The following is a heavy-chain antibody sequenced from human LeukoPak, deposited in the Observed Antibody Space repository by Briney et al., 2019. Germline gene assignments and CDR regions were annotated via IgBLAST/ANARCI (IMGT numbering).Heavy chain of an antibody. V-gene: IGHV3-30*02. D-gene: IGHD2-8*01. J-gene: IGHJ6*04. Sequence: PGGSLRLSCAASGFTFSSYGMHWVRQAPGKGLEWVAFIRYDGSNQQYADSVKGRFSVSRDNSKNMLNLQMNSLRAEDTAVYYCAKDRCSNGIGCLFYYMDVWGKGTTVTIYS. CDR1: GFTFSSYG. CDR2: IRYDGSNQ. CDR3: AKDRCSNGIGCLFYYMDV.